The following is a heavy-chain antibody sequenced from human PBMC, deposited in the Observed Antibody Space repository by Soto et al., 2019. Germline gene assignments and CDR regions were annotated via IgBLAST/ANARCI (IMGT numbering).Heavy chain of an antibody. CDR3: ARGHSPIGYCSGGRCNYFDY. Sequence: QVQLVQSGAEVKKPGASVKVSCKASGYTFTNYYIHWVRQAPGQGLEWMAISNPRGGSTSYAQKFQGRVSMTRDTSTGTVYMELSSLRSEDTAVYYCARGHSPIGYCSGGRCNYFDYWGQGTLVTVSS. D-gene: IGHD2-15*01. CDR1: GYTFTNYY. CDR2: SNPRGGST. V-gene: IGHV1-46*01. J-gene: IGHJ4*02.